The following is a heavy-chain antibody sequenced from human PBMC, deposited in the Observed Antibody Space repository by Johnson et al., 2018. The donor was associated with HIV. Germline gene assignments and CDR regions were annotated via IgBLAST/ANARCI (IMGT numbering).Heavy chain of an antibody. CDR2: IYSGGST. V-gene: IGHV3-66*02. D-gene: IGHD3-10*01. CDR1: GLTVRSNY. CDR3: ARDNVFIGVPNERAFDI. J-gene: IGHJ3*02. Sequence: VQLVESGGGLVQPGGSLRLSCAASGLTVRSNYMSWVRQAPGKGLEWGSLIYSGGSTYYADSVKGRFTISRDNSKNTLYLQMNSLRGEDTAVYYCARDNVFIGVPNERAFDIWGQGTMVTVSS.